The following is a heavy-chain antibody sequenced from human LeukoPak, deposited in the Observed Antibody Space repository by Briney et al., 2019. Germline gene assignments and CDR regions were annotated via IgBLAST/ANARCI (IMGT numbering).Heavy chain of an antibody. CDR1: GFTFSSYE. D-gene: IGHD2-2*01. V-gene: IGHV3-48*03. CDR2: ISSSGSTI. J-gene: IGHJ4*02. CDR3: AGGVAVSVVPAPDY. Sequence: GGSLRLSCAASGFTFSSYEMNLVRQAPGKGLEWVSYISSSGSTIYYADSVKGRFTISRDNAKNSLYLQMNSLRAEDTAVYYCAGGVAVSVVPAPDYWGQGTLVTVSS.